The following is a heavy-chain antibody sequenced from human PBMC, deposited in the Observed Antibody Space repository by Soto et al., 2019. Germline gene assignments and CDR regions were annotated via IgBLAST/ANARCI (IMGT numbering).Heavy chain of an antibody. D-gene: IGHD3-16*01. J-gene: IGHJ4*02. CDR1: GFTFSTYA. Sequence: GGSLRLSCAASGFTFSTYAMTWVRQAPGKGLEWVSTLSRSGATYYADSVKGRFTISRDNSRNTLYLQMNSLRAEDTAIYYCAKEIWGGPLDYWGQGTLVTVSS. CDR2: LSRSGAT. V-gene: IGHV3-23*01. CDR3: AKEIWGGPLDY.